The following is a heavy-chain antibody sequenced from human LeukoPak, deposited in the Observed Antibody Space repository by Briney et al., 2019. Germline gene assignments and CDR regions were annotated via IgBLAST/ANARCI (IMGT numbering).Heavy chain of an antibody. J-gene: IGHJ5*02. CDR2: IKQDGSEK. CDR1: GFTVSSNY. D-gene: IGHD3-10*01. V-gene: IGHV3-7*01. CDR3: ARAHHITMVRGVINWFDP. Sequence: GGSLRLSCAASGFTVSSNYMSWVRQAPGKGLEWVANIKQDGSEKYYVDSVKGRFTISRDNAKNSLYLQMNSLRAEDTAVYYCARAHHITMVRGVINWFDPWGQGTLDTVSS.